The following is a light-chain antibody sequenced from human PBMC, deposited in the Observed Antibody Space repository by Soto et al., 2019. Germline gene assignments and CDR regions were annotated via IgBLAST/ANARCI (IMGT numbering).Light chain of an antibody. V-gene: IGKV3-15*01. CDR3: QQYNNWPPT. CDR2: GVS. J-gene: IGKJ1*01. CDR1: QSVGGN. Sequence: EIVLTQSPGTLSLSPGERATLSCRASQSVGGNLAWYQQKPGQAPRLLIYGVSTKASGIPARFSGSGSGTEFTLTISSLQSEDVAVYCCQQYNNWPPTFGQGTKVDIK.